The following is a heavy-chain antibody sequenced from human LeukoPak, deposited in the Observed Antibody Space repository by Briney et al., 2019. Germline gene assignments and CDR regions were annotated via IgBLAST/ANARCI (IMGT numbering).Heavy chain of an antibody. CDR1: GFTFSNYV. J-gene: IGHJ6*03. CDR2: ISYDGTNK. Sequence: PGESLRLSCEASGFTFSNYVIHWVRQAPGKGLEWLAVISYDGTNKYYADSVKGRFTISRDHSKTTVDLQMDSLGGADTAVYYCARSPTYYYMDVWGKGTTVTVSS. CDR3: ARSPTYYYMDV. V-gene: IGHV3-30-3*01.